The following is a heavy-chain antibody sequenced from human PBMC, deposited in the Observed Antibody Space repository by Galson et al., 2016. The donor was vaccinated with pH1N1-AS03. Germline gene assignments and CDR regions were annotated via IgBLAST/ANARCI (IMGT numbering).Heavy chain of an antibody. V-gene: IGHV3-74*01. D-gene: IGHD5-24*01. CDR1: GFTLSSYW. CDR3: VRDGTMAIIDY. Sequence: SLRLSCAASGFTLSSYWMHWVRQAPGKGLVWASRINSDGSSTIYADSVKGRFTISRDNAKNTLYLQMNSLRAEDTAVYYCVRDGTMAIIDYWGQGTLVTVSS. J-gene: IGHJ4*02. CDR2: INSDGSST.